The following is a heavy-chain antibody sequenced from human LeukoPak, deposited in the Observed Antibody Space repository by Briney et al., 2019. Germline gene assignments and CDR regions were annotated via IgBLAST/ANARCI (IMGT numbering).Heavy chain of an antibody. D-gene: IGHD3-16*02. J-gene: IGHJ4*02. CDR3: AKDLSPAYFDY. CDR1: GFTFSNYW. V-gene: IGHV3-74*01. Sequence: GGSLRLSCAASGFTFSNYWMFWVRQVPGKGLVWVSRISSDGSSTTYADSVKGRFTISRDNAKNTLYLQMNSLRAEDTAVYYCAKDLSPAYFDYWGQGTLVTVSS. CDR2: ISSDGSST.